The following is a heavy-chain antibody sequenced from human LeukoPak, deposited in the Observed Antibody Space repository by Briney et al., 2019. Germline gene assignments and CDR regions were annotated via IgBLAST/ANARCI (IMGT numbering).Heavy chain of an antibody. CDR3: ARDFGGDGYNS. D-gene: IGHD5-24*01. Sequence: AGGSQRLSCVASGFTFSDYGMHWVRQAPGKGLEWVAVIWFDESNKYYADSVKGRFTISRDNSKNTLYLQMNSLRVEDTAVYYCARDFGGDGYNSWGQGTLVTVSS. CDR1: GFTFSDYG. V-gene: IGHV3-33*01. CDR2: IWFDESNK. J-gene: IGHJ4*02.